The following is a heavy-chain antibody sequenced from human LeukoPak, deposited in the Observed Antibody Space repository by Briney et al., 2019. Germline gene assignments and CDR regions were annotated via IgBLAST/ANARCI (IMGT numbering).Heavy chain of an antibody. Sequence: PSETLSLTCTVSGGSISSGDYYWSWIRQPPGKGLEWIGYIYYSGSTYYNPSLKSRVTISVDTSKNQFSLKLSSVTAADTAVYYCARGLGVSLFDYWGQGTLVTVSS. CDR2: IYYSGST. CDR3: ARGLGVSLFDY. CDR1: GGSISSGDYY. V-gene: IGHV4-30-4*01. J-gene: IGHJ4*02. D-gene: IGHD3-16*01.